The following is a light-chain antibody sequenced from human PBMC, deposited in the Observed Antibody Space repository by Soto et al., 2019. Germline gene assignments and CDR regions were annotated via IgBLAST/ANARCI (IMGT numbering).Light chain of an antibody. CDR1: QSVDTRF. CDR3: QQYDNSRA. J-gene: IGKJ1*01. V-gene: IGKV3-20*01. Sequence: EVVLTQSPGTLSLSPGERAALSCRSSQSVDTRFLAWYQQKPGQAPRLLIYGTYSRATGIPDRFSGSGSGTDFPFTISRLEPEDLAVYYCQQYDNSRAFGQGTKVEIK. CDR2: GTY.